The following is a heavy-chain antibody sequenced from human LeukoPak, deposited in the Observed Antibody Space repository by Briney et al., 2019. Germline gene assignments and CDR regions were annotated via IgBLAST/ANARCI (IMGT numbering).Heavy chain of an antibody. V-gene: IGHV3-74*01. D-gene: IGHD7-27*01. Sequence: PGGSLRLSCAASGFTFSSYWMHWVRQAPGKGLVWVSRINSDGSIRNYVDSVKGRFTISRDNGKNTLYLEMSSLRAEDTAVYYCARGPSGWGSPDYWGQGTLVTVSS. CDR2: INSDGSIR. CDR1: GFTFSSYW. CDR3: ARGPSGWGSPDY. J-gene: IGHJ4*02.